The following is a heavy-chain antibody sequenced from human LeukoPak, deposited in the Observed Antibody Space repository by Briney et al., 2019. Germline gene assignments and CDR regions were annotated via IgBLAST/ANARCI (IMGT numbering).Heavy chain of an antibody. CDR2: ISAYNGNT. Sequence: ASVKVSCKASGYTFTSYGISWVRQAPGQGLEWMGWISAYNGNTNHAQKLQGRVTMTTDTSTSTAYMELRSLRSDDTAVYYCARVGLLWFGELAGPLDYWGQGTLVTVSS. J-gene: IGHJ4*02. CDR1: GYTFTSYG. D-gene: IGHD3-10*01. V-gene: IGHV1-18*01. CDR3: ARVGLLWFGELAGPLDY.